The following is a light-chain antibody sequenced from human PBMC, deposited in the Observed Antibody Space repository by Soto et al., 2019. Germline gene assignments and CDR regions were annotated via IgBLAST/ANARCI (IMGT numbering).Light chain of an antibody. V-gene: IGLV1-51*01. CDR2: DDD. J-gene: IGLJ1*01. Sequence: QAVLTQPPSVSAAPGQKVTISCSGSSSNIGGNSVSWYQQLPGTAPKLLIYDDDKRPSGIPDRFSGSKSGTSATLGITGFQTGDEADYYCGSWDSSLSAYVFATATQVTVL. CDR3: GSWDSSLSAYV. CDR1: SSNIGGNS.